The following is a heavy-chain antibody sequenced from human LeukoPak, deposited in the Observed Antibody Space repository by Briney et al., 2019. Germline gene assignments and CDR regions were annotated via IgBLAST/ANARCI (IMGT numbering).Heavy chain of an antibody. CDR2: INPNSGGT. J-gene: IGHJ6*02. Sequence: ASVKVSCKASGYTFTGYYMHWVRQAPGQGLEWMGWINPNSGGTNYAQKFQGRVTMTRDTSISTACMELSRLRSDDTAVYYCAREEVATMFGIDYYYGMDVWGQGTTVTVSS. CDR3: AREEVATMFGIDYYYGMDV. D-gene: IGHD3-10*02. V-gene: IGHV1-2*02. CDR1: GYTFTGYY.